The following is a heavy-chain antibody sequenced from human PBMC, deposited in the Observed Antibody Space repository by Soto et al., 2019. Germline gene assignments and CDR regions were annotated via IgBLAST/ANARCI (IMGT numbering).Heavy chain of an antibody. CDR3: ARDSSTEAGIDY. V-gene: IGHV3-33*01. CDR2: IWYDGRIR. CDR1: GFSLSDFG. D-gene: IGHD2-2*01. J-gene: IGHJ4*02. Sequence: QVHLVQSGGGVVQPGGSLRLSCAASGFSLSDFGMHWVRQTPDKGLEWLAIIWYDGRIRYNGDSVKGRFTITADKSKSMVYLQMNSLRVEDTALYYCARDSSTEAGIDYWGQGTLVTVSS.